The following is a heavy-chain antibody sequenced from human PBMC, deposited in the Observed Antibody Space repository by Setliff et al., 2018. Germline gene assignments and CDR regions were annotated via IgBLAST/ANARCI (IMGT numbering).Heavy chain of an antibody. D-gene: IGHD6-13*01. J-gene: IGHJ4*02. CDR3: AKDGSSWTIDY. CDR2: ISASGDTT. Sequence: PGGSLRLSCAASGYTSSSYAMTWVRQAPGKGLEWVSIISASGDTTYYADSVKGRFNISRDNSKNTLYLQMNSLRVEDTAVNHCAKDGSSWTIDYWGQGTLVTVSS. CDR1: GYTSSSYA. V-gene: IGHV3-23*01.